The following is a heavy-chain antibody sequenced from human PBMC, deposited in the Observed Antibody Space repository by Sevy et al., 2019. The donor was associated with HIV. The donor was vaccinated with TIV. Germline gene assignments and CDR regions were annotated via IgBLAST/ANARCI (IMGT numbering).Heavy chain of an antibody. CDR3: AKDRITVIGDAFDL. J-gene: IGHJ3*01. CDR2: ISNSGSDT. V-gene: IGHV3-23*01. D-gene: IGHD4-17*01. CDR1: GFTFSSYA. Sequence: GGSLRLSCAASGFTFSSYAMHWVRQAPGKGLEWVSAISNSGSDTMYAGSVKGRFTISRDNSKNTLYVQMNSLSAEDTAVYYCAKDRITVIGDAFDLWGQGTMVTVSS.